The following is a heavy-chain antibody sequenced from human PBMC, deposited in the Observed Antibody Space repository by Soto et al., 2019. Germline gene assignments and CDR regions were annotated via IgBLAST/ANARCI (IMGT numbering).Heavy chain of an antibody. CDR1: GFSLSTSGVG. CDR2: IYWDDDK. Sequence: SGPTLVKPTQTLTLTCTFSGFSLSTSGVGVGWIRQPPGKALEWLALIYWDDDKRYSPSLKSRLTITKDTSKNQVVLTMTNMDPVDTATYYCAHSLPSDSSSYGYYYYMDVWGKGTTVTVSS. V-gene: IGHV2-5*02. CDR3: AHSLPSDSSSYGYYYYMDV. D-gene: IGHD6-6*01. J-gene: IGHJ6*03.